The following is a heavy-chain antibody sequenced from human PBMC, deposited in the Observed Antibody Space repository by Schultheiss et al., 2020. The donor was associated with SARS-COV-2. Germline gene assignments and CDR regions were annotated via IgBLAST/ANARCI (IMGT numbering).Heavy chain of an antibody. CDR2: INHSGNI. CDR3: ARDKDNWNPYFDY. D-gene: IGHD1-20*01. J-gene: IGHJ4*02. CDR1: GGSFSGYY. Sequence: SETLSLTCAVYGGSFSGYYWSWIRQPPGKGLEWIGNINHSGNIYYNPSLKTRVTISVDTSKSQFSLKLSSVSAADTAVYYCARDKDNWNPYFDYWGQGSLVTVSS. V-gene: IGHV4-34*01.